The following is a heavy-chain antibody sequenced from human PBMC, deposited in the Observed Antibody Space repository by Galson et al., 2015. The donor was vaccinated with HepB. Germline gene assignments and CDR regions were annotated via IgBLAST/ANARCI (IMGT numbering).Heavy chain of an antibody. Sequence: SVKVSCKASGYAFPSYSITWVRQAPGQGLEWVGWFNPYNRDTNFARKFQGRVTMTTDTFTSTAYMELTSLRPDDTAVYYCARGALVAVVGGTQNNWFGPWGQGTLVTVSS. CDR1: GYAFPSYS. CDR2: FNPYNRDT. D-gene: IGHD2-15*01. J-gene: IGHJ5*02. CDR3: ARGALVAVVGGTQNNWFGP. V-gene: IGHV1-18*01.